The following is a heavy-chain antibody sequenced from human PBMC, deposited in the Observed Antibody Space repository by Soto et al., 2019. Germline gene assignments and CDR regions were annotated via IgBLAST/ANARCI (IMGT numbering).Heavy chain of an antibody. CDR2: ISGSGGST. CDR3: AKLRSSGDGY. Sequence: SLRFSCAASGFTFSSYAMSWVRQAPGKGLEWVSAISGSGGSTYYADSVKGRFTISRDNSKNTLYLQMNSLRAEHTAVYYCAKLRSSGDGYWGQGTLVTVSS. CDR1: GFTFSSYA. J-gene: IGHJ4*02. D-gene: IGHD3-22*01. V-gene: IGHV3-23*01.